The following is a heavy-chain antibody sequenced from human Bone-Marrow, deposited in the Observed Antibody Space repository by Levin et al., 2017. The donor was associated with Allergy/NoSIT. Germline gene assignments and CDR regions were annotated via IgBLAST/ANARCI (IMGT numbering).Heavy chain of an antibody. Sequence: GGSLRLSCAASGFTFDDYAMHWVRQAPGKGLEWVSGISWNSGSIGYADSVKGRFTISRDNAKNSLYLQMNSLRAEDTALYYCAKAGPLYYYDSSGRRVYWYFDLWGRGTLVTVSS. CDR1: GFTFDDYA. CDR2: ISWNSGSI. V-gene: IGHV3-9*01. D-gene: IGHD3-22*01. J-gene: IGHJ2*01. CDR3: AKAGPLYYYDSSGRRVYWYFDL.